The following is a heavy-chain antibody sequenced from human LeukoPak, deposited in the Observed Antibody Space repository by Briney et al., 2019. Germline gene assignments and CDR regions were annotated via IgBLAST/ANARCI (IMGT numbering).Heavy chain of an antibody. CDR2: INAGNGNT. CDR3: ARDAGLLWFGGRDY. J-gene: IGHJ4*02. Sequence: ASVKVSCKASGYTFTSYAMHRVRQARGQRLEWMGWINAGNGNTKYSQKFQGRVTITRDTSASTAYMELSSLRSEDTAVYYCARDAGLLWFGGRDYWGQGTLVTVSS. D-gene: IGHD3-10*01. CDR1: GYTFTSYA. V-gene: IGHV1-3*01.